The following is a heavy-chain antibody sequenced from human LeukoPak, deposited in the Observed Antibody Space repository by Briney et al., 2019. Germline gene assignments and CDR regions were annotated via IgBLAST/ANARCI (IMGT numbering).Heavy chain of an antibody. CDR3: ARGGWLSGDY. V-gene: IGHV4-34*01. J-gene: IGHJ4*02. Sequence: SETLSLTCGVYGGSFSGYYWSWIRQPPGKGLEWLGEINHSGSANYNPSPNRRVTISVDTSKNQFSLRLSAVTVADTAVYYCARGGWLSGDYWGQGTLVTVSS. CDR2: INHSGSA. D-gene: IGHD3-22*01. CDR1: GGSFSGYY.